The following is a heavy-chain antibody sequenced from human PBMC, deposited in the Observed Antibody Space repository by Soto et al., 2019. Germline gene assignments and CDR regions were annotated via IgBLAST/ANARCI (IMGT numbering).Heavy chain of an antibody. CDR1: GFSFISYT. V-gene: IGHV3-23*01. CDR2: SSARSTGTT. D-gene: IGHD2-21*02. CDR3: TTWLTAHFDY. Sequence: GWSRRLAWAPSGFSFISYTLNWSPRALGKGLGWVATSSARSTGTTNCSDSVRGRFTLSRDYSSNILFLQMDSLRAADTALYYCTTWLTAHFDYWGRGTQVTVSS. J-gene: IGHJ4*02.